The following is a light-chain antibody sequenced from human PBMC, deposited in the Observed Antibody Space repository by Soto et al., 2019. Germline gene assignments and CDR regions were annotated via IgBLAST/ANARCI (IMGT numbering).Light chain of an antibody. CDR2: EVT. Sequence: QSALTQPPSASGSPGQSVSISCTGTSSDVGGYNYVSWYQLYPGKAPKLMIYEVTKRPSGVPDRFSGSKSGNTASLTVSGLQAEDEADYYCSSYAGSNNLVFGGGTKLAVL. J-gene: IGLJ2*01. CDR3: SSYAGSNNLV. CDR1: SSDVGGYNY. V-gene: IGLV2-8*01.